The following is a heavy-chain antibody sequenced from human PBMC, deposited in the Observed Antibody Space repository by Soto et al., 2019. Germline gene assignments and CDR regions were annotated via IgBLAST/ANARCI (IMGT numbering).Heavy chain of an antibody. CDR1: GYTFTDYY. D-gene: IGHD2-2*01. CDR2: INPSSGGT. V-gene: IGHV1-2*02. Sequence: ASVKVSCKASGYTFTDYYLYWVRQAPGQGLEWMGWINPSSGGTKYAQKFQGRVTMTRDTSISTAYMEMSSLRSDDTAVYFCARAAVVVPAARPLYYYYGMDVWGQGTTVTVSS. J-gene: IGHJ6*02. CDR3: ARAAVVVPAARPLYYYYGMDV.